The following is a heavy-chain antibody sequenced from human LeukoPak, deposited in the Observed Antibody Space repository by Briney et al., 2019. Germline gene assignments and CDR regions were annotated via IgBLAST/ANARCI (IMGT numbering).Heavy chain of an antibody. CDR1: GGSFSGYY. CDR2: INHSGST. J-gene: IGHJ5*02. Sequence: SETLSLTCAVYGGSFSGYYWSWIRQPPGKGLEWIGEINHSGSTNYNPSLKSRVTISVDTSKNQFSLKLSSVTAADTAVYYCARGWELQNPRGWFDPWGQGTLVTVSS. V-gene: IGHV4-34*01. CDR3: ARGWELQNPRGWFDP. D-gene: IGHD1-26*01.